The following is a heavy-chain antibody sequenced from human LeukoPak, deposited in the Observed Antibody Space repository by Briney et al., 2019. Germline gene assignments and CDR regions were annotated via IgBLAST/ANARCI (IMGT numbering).Heavy chain of an antibody. D-gene: IGHD5-12*01. CDR1: GYTFTSYY. Sequence: ASVKVSCTASGYTFTSYYIHWVRQAPGQGLEWMGIINPSGGSTSYAQKFQGRVTMTRDTSTSTVYMELSSLRSEDTAVYYCAKEDGYSGDDYDSINYYDYYGMDVWGQGTTVTVSS. CDR3: AKEDGYSGDDYDSINYYDYYGMDV. V-gene: IGHV1-46*01. J-gene: IGHJ6*02. CDR2: INPSGGST.